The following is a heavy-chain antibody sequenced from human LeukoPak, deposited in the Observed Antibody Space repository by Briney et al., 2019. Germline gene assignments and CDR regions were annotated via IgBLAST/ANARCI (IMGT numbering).Heavy chain of an antibody. Sequence: GGSLRLSCTASGFVFRNNAMHWVRQAPGRGLEWVADIWNDGNNKYYADSVRGRFTISRDNSKNTLYLQMNSLRVGDTARYYCARDTSSYPQFDDWGQGTLVTVSS. CDR1: GFVFRNNA. D-gene: IGHD3-16*02. CDR2: IWNDGNNK. V-gene: IGHV3-33*01. J-gene: IGHJ4*02. CDR3: ARDTSSYPQFDD.